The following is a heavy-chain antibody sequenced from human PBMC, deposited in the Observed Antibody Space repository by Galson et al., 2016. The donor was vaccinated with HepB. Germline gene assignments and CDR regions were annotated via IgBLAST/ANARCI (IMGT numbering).Heavy chain of an antibody. CDR2: IFHLGNT. CDR3: AWTPHN. Sequence: SETLSLTCTVSDGSISSHWWSWVRQPPGKGLEWVGEIFHLGNTNYNPSLRSRLTISLDKSKNQFYLNLASVTAADTAVYYCAWTPHNWGQGTLVSVSS. V-gene: IGHV4-4*02. J-gene: IGHJ4*02. CDR1: DGSISSHW. D-gene: IGHD3/OR15-3a*01.